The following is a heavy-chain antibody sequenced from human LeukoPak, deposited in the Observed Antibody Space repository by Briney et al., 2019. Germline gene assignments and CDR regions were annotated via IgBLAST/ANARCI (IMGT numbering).Heavy chain of an antibody. Sequence: GGSLRLSCTASGFTFGDYAMSWVRQAPGKGLEWVGFIRSKAYGGTTEYAASVKGRFTISRDDSKTIAYLQMNSLKTEDTAVYYCTRDPVALLWFGELGYYYYYMDVWGKGTTVTISS. V-gene: IGHV3-49*04. D-gene: IGHD3-10*01. CDR1: GFTFGDYA. J-gene: IGHJ6*03. CDR2: IRSKAYGGTT. CDR3: TRDPVALLWFGELGYYYYYMDV.